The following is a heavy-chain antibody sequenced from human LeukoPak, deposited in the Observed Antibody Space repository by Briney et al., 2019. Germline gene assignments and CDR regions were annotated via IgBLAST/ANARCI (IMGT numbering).Heavy chain of an antibody. CDR3: ARGEGPGIPII. CDR1: GYSISRAYY. CDR2: IYQSGTT. J-gene: IGHJ3*02. Sequence: SETLSLTCTVSGYSISRAYYWGWIRQPPGKGLEWIGNIYQSGTTYYNPSLKSRVTISIDTSQNQFSLKLSSLTAADTAVYYCARGEGPGIPIIWGQGTMVTVSS. V-gene: IGHV4-38-2*02. D-gene: IGHD3-10*01.